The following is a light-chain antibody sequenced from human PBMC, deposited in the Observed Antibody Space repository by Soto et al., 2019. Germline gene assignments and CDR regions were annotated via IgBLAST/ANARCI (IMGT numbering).Light chain of an antibody. CDR2: DAS. J-gene: IGKJ2*01. V-gene: IGKV3-11*01. CDR1: QSISTY. CDR3: QHRSDWPPYT. Sequence: EIVLTQSPATLSLSPGERVTLSCRASQSISTYLAWYQHKPGQAPRLLLYDASNRATGIPARFSGSGSGTDFTLTISSLEPDDFAVYYCQHRSDWPPYTFGQGTKLEIK.